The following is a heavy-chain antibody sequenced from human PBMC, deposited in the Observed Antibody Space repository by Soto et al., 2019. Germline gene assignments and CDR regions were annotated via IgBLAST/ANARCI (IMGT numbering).Heavy chain of an antibody. V-gene: IGHV4-31*03. CDR1: GGSISSGGYY. Sequence: SETLSLTCTVSGGSISSGGYYWSWIRQHPGKGLEWIGYIYYSGSTYYNPSLKSRVTISVDTSKNQFSLKLSSVTAADTAVYYCAGSSIAAAGTVAFDIWGQGTMVTVSS. D-gene: IGHD6-13*01. CDR2: IYYSGST. J-gene: IGHJ3*02. CDR3: AGSSIAAAGTVAFDI.